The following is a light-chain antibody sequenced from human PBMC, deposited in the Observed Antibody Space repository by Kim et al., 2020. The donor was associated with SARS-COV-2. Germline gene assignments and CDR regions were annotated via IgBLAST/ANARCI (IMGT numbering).Light chain of an antibody. CDR1: QDISID. CDR3: QQLNSYPRT. Sequence: SVGARVTHTCRASQDISIDLAWYQQEPGKAPKLLIYAASTLQSGVPSRFSGSGSGTEFTLTISSLQLEDFSTYYCQQLNSYPRTFGQGTKVDIK. CDR2: AAS. V-gene: IGKV1-9*01. J-gene: IGKJ1*01.